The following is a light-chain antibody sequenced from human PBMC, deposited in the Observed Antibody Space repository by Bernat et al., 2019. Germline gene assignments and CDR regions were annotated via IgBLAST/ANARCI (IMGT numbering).Light chain of an antibody. V-gene: IGLV3-1*01. CDR2: QDS. Sequence: SYELTQPPSVSVSPGQTASITCSGDKLGDKYACWYQQKPGQSPVLVIYQDSKRPSGIPERFSGSNSGNTATLTISGTQAMDETDYYCQACDSRNHILGTGTKVT. CDR3: QACDSRNHI. CDR1: KLGDKY. J-gene: IGLJ1*01.